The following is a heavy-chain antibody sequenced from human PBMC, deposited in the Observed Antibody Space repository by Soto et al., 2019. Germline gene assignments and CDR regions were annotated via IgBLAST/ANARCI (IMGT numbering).Heavy chain of an antibody. CDR2: IIPIFGTA. J-gene: IGHJ6*02. CDR3: ARPRRGYSYGIYYYYGMDV. CDR1: GGTFSSYA. V-gene: IGHV1-69*01. Sequence: QVQLVQSGAEVKKPGSSVKVSCKASGGTFSSYAISWVRQAPGQGLEWMGGIIPIFGTANYAQKFQGRVTITADETTSTAYMELGSLRSEDTAVYYCARPRRGYSYGIYYYYGMDVWGQGTTVTVSS. D-gene: IGHD5-18*01.